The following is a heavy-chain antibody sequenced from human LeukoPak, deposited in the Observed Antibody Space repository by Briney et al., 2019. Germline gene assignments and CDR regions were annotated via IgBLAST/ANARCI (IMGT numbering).Heavy chain of an antibody. CDR1: GYRFTSYW. CDR3: ARLLGSGRVDY. CDR2: IYPGDSDI. D-gene: IGHD3-10*01. V-gene: IGHV5-51*01. J-gene: IGHJ4*02. Sequence: GESLKISCKGSGYRFTSYWIGWVRQMPGKGLEWMGMIYPGDSDIRYSPSFQGQVSISADKSISTAYMQWSSLRASDTAMYYCARLLGSGRVDYWGQGTLVTVPS.